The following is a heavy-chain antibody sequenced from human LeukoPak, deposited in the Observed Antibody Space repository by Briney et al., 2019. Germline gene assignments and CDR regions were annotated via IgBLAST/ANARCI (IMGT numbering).Heavy chain of an antibody. D-gene: IGHD6-19*01. Sequence: SLRLSCAASGFTFDDYAMHWVRQAPGKGLEWVSGISWNSGSIGYADSVKGRFTISRDNAKNSLYLQMNSLRAEDMALYYCAKEGSGVAGGAFDIWGQGTMVTVSS. CDR2: ISWNSGSI. CDR1: GFTFDDYA. CDR3: AKEGSGVAGGAFDI. J-gene: IGHJ3*02. V-gene: IGHV3-9*03.